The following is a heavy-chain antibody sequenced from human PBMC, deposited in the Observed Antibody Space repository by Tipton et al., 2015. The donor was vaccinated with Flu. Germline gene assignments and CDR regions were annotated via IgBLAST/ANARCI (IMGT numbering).Heavy chain of an antibody. J-gene: IGHJ4*02. D-gene: IGHD6-19*01. Sequence: QLVQSGGGVVQPGRSLRLSRAASGFTFSSYGMHWVRQAPGKGLEWVAVISYDGSNKYYADSVKGRFTISRDNSKNTLYLQMNSLRAEDTAVYYCAKDRKYIAVAAYYFDYWGQGTLVTVSS. CDR3: AKDRKYIAVAAYYFDY. CDR1: GFTFSSYG. CDR2: ISYDGSNK. V-gene: IGHV3-30*18.